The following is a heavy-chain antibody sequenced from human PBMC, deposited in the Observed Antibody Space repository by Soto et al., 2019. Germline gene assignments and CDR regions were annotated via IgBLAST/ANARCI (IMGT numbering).Heavy chain of an antibody. CDR3: ARAPYDSSGYYHVPYNWFDP. J-gene: IGHJ5*02. D-gene: IGHD3-22*01. CDR2: IIPIFGTA. Sequence: QVQLVQSGAEVKKPGSSVKVSCKASGGTFNSYAISWVRQAPGQGLEWMGGIIPIFGTANYAQKFQGRVTITADESTSTAYMELSSLRSEDTAVYYCARAPYDSSGYYHVPYNWFDPWGQGTLVTVSS. CDR1: GGTFNSYA. V-gene: IGHV1-69*01.